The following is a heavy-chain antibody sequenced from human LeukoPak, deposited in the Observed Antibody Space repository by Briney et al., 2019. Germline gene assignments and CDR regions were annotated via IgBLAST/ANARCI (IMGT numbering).Heavy chain of an antibody. Sequence: GASVKVSCKASGGTFSSYAISWVRQAPGQGLEWMGGIVPIFGTANYAQKFQGRVTITADESTSTAYMELSSLRSEDTAVYYCARDRGYCSSTSCYNLNYWGQGTLVTVSS. D-gene: IGHD2-2*02. CDR3: ARDRGYCSSTSCYNLNY. V-gene: IGHV1-69*13. CDR1: GGTFSSYA. J-gene: IGHJ4*02. CDR2: IVPIFGTA.